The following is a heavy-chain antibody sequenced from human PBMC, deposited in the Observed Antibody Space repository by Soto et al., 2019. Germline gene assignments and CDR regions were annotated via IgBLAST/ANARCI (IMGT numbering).Heavy chain of an antibody. V-gene: IGHV4-59*01. CDR1: GGSISSYY. D-gene: IGHD5-12*01. J-gene: IGHJ4*02. CDR3: ARDDLRDGYNH. Sequence: SETLSLTCTVSGGSISSYYWSWIRQPPGKGLEWIGYIYYSGSTNYNPSLKSRVTISVDTSKNQFSLKLSSVTAADTAVYYCARDDLRDGYNHWGQGTLVTSPQ. CDR2: IYYSGST.